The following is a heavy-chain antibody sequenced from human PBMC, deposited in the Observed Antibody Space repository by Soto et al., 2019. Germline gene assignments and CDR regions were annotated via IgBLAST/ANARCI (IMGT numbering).Heavy chain of an antibody. V-gene: IGHV3-11*01. D-gene: IGHD2-21*01. CDR2: ISSSGDPT. Sequence: QVQLVESGGGLVNPGGSLRLSCAASGFSFSDYYMTWIRQAPGKGLEWISDISSSGDPTYYADSVRGRFTISRDNAKNSLYLQLNSLRGEDTAIYYCARLLLRPGKFDYWGQGTLVTVSP. J-gene: IGHJ4*02. CDR3: ARLLLRPGKFDY. CDR1: GFSFSDYY.